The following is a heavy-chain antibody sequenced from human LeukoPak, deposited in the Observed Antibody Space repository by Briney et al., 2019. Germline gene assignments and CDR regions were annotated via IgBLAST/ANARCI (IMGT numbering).Heavy chain of an antibody. CDR3: ARGISYSNYMNYYYYMDV. Sequence: ASVKVSCKASGYTFTGYYMHWVRQAPGQGLEWMGGIIPIFGTANYAQKFQGRVTITADKSTSTAYMELSSLRSEDTAVYYCARGISYSNYMNYYYYMDVWGKGTTVTVSS. V-gene: IGHV1-69*06. D-gene: IGHD4-11*01. CDR2: IIPIFGTA. CDR1: GYTFTGYY. J-gene: IGHJ6*03.